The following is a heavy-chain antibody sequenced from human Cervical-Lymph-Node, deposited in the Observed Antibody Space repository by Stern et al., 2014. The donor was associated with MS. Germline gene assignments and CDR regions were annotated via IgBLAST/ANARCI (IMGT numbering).Heavy chain of an antibody. CDR1: GFTFSSYA. Sequence: MQLVESGGGVVQPGRSLRLSCAASGFTFSSYAMHWVRQAPGKGLEWVAVISYDGSNKYYADSVKGRFTISRDNSKNTLYLQMNSLRAEDTAVYYCARDRDSSSWFLFDYWGQGTLVTVSS. CDR3: ARDRDSSSWFLFDY. V-gene: IGHV3-30*01. D-gene: IGHD6-13*01. CDR2: ISYDGSNK. J-gene: IGHJ4*02.